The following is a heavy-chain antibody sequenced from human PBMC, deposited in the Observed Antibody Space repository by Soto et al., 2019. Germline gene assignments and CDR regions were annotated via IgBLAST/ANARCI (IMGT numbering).Heavy chain of an antibody. J-gene: IGHJ4*02. CDR1: GHTFSSYG. D-gene: IGHD2-15*01. Sequence: QVQLVQSGAEVVKPGASVRVSCKTSGHTFSSYGFTWVRQAPGQGLAWMGWISAYNGNTNYAQKFQGRVNVTTDTSMSRAYMELRSLRTDDTAVYYCARALYCSGGSCYFDHWGQGTLVTVSS. CDR3: ARALYCSGGSCYFDH. CDR2: ISAYNGNT. V-gene: IGHV1-18*01.